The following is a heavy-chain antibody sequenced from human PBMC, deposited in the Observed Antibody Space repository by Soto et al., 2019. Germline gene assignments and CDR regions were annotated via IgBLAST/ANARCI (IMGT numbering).Heavy chain of an antibody. CDR1: GFTFSSYA. V-gene: IGHV3-23*01. CDR3: ANGKNYYDSSGYSDY. D-gene: IGHD3-22*01. CDR2: ISGSGGST. Sequence: GGSLRLSCAASGFTFSSYAMSWVRQAPGKGLEWVSAISGSGGSTYYADSVKGRFTISRDNSKNTLYLQMNSLRAEDTAVYYCANGKNYYDSSGYSDYWGQGTLVTVSS. J-gene: IGHJ4*02.